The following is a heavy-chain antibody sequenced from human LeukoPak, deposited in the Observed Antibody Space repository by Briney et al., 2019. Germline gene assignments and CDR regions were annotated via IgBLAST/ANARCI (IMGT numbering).Heavy chain of an antibody. J-gene: IGHJ3*02. CDR1: GGSISSYY. Sequence: PETLSLTCTVSGGSISSYYWSWIRQPPGKGLEWIGYIYYSGSTNYNPSLKSRVTISVDTSKNQFSLKLSSVTAADTAVYYCARVRRDGYNQYPIDAFDIWGQGTMVTVSS. V-gene: IGHV4-59*01. CDR2: IYYSGST. CDR3: ARVRRDGYNQYPIDAFDI. D-gene: IGHD5-24*01.